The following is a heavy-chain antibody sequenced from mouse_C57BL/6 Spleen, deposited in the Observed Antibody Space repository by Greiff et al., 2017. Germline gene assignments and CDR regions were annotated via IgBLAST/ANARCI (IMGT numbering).Heavy chain of an antibody. CDR1: GYSITSGYY. J-gene: IGHJ3*01. V-gene: IGHV3-6*01. D-gene: IGHD2-4*01. CDR3: ARGEGYDYGAWFAY. Sequence: ESGPGLVKPSQSLSLTCSVTGYSITSGYYWNWIRQFPGNKLEWMGYISYDGSNNYNPSLKNRISITRDTSKNQFFLKLNSVTTEDTATYYCARGEGYDYGAWFAYWGQGTLVTVAA. CDR2: ISYDGSN.